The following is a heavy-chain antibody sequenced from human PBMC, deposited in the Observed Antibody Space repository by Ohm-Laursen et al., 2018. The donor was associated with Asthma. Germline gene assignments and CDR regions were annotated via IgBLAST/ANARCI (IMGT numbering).Heavy chain of an antibody. V-gene: IGHV1-18*01. CDR1: GYTFSSYG. CDR2: IGAYSGDT. Sequence: SVKVSCKSSGYTFSSYGISWVRQAPGQGLEWMGWIGAYSGDTNYAQRLQGRITLTTDTFTSTAYMELRSLRSDDTAVYYCTRDIGYGDDTFDYWGQGTLVTVSS. CDR3: TRDIGYGDDTFDY. J-gene: IGHJ4*02. D-gene: IGHD4-17*01.